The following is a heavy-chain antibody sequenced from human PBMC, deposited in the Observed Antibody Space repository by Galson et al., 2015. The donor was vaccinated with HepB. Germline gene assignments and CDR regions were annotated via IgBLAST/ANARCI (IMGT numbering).Heavy chain of an antibody. D-gene: IGHD1-26*01. CDR3: ATSPKWELQQLGPYEGLLFDY. Sequence: VKVSCKVSGYTFTDYYMHWVQQAPGKGLEWMGLVDPEDGETIYAEKFQGRVTITADTSTDTAYMELSSLRSEDTAVYYCATSPKWELQQLGPYEGLLFDYWGQGTLVTVSS. CDR2: VDPEDGET. V-gene: IGHV1-69-2*01. CDR1: GYTFTDYY. J-gene: IGHJ4*02.